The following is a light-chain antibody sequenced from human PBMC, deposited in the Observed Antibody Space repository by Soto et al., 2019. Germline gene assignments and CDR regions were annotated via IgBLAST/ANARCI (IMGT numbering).Light chain of an antibody. V-gene: IGKV3-20*01. CDR3: KQYGSSPGT. J-gene: IGKJ1*01. CDR1: QSVSNSY. Sequence: EIVLTQSPGTLSLSPGERATLSCRASQSVSNSYLAWHQQKPGQAPRLLIYDASSRATGIQDRFSGSGSGTDFTLTIRRLEPEDFAVYYCKQYGSSPGTFGQGTKVDIK. CDR2: DAS.